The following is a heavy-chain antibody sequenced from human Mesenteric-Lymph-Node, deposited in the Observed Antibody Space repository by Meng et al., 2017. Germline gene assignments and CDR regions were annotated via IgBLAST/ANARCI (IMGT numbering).Heavy chain of an antibody. CDR2: IDDRGRT. D-gene: IGHD1-26*01. Sequence: PLEEAGPGLVKPSGPLSLPGGVPGVSIHSNIRWTWVREPPGKGMEWIGDIDDRGRTNYNPSLNSRISISLDQSQNHFSLKVNSVTAADTAVYYCARGKQDAWELLAYWGQGALVTVSS. J-gene: IGHJ4*02. CDR1: GVSIHSNIR. CDR3: ARGKQDAWELLAY. V-gene: IGHV4-4*02.